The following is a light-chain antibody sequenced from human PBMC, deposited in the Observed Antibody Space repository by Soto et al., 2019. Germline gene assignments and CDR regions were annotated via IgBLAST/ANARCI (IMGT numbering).Light chain of an antibody. J-gene: IGKJ2*01. Sequence: DIQITQSPSSLSASVGDRVTITCRASQSISTNLNWYQQKPGKAPKVLIYATSSLQSGVPSRFSGSGSGTDFTLTISSLQPEDFATDYCQQSYSTPYTFGQGNKVDLK. CDR3: QQSYSTPYT. CDR2: ATS. CDR1: QSISTN. V-gene: IGKV1-39*01.